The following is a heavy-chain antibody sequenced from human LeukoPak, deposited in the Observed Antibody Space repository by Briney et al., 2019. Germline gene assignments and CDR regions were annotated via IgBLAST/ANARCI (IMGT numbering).Heavy chain of an antibody. CDR2: IYYSGST. D-gene: IGHD7-27*01. CDR3: ARDYWGGWYFDL. J-gene: IGHJ2*01. CDR1: GGSISSNSYS. V-gene: IGHV4-61*01. Sequence: SETLSLTCTVSGGSISSNSYSWGWIRQPPGKGLEWIGYIYYSGSTNYNPSLKSRVTISVDTSKNQFSLKLSSVTAADTAVYYCARDYWGGWYFDLWGRGTLVTVSS.